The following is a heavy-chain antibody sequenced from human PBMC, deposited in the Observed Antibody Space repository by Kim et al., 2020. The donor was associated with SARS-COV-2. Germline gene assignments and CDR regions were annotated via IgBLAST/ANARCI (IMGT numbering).Heavy chain of an antibody. V-gene: IGHV3-30*18. CDR2: ISNDGSRK. Sequence: GGSLRLSCAASGFTFSSYGMHWVRQAPGKGLEWVAVISNDGSRKVYADSVEGRLTISRDNSKNTVSLQMNSLTTEDTAVYYCAKDLQAYYDTSGAVWGQGTTVTVSS. J-gene: IGHJ6*02. D-gene: IGHD3-22*01. CDR3: AKDLQAYYDTSGAV. CDR1: GFTFSSYG.